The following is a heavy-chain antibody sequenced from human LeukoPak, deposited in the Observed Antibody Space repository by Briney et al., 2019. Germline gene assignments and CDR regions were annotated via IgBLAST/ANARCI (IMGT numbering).Heavy chain of an antibody. CDR1: GFTVSSDY. J-gene: IGHJ4*02. V-gene: IGHV3-21*03. CDR3: ATVGYGGNSLHY. D-gene: IGHD4-23*01. CDR2: ISGTSSYI. Sequence: GGSLRLSCAASGFTVSSDYMSWVRQAPGKGLEWVSSISGTSSYIYYADSVKGRFTISRDNAKNSLSLQMNSLKTEDTAVYYCATVGYGGNSLHYWGQGTLVTVSS.